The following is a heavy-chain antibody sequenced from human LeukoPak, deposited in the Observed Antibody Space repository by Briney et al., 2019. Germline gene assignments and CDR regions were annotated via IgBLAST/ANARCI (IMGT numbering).Heavy chain of an antibody. Sequence: GGSLRLSCAASGFTFSSYAVSWVRQAPGKGLEWVSVIYSGGSTYYADSVKGRFTISRDNSKNTLYLQMNSLRAEDTAVYYCARDSGYSSSSLWGQGTLVTVSS. CDR3: ARDSGYSSSSL. CDR2: IYSGGST. D-gene: IGHD6-13*01. CDR1: GFTFSSYA. V-gene: IGHV3-66*01. J-gene: IGHJ4*02.